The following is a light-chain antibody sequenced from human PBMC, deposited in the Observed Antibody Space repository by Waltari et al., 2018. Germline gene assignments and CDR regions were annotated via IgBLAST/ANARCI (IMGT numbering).Light chain of an antibody. V-gene: IGKV1-16*02. Sequence: DIQMTQSPSSLSASVGHKVTITCRASQGITDHLAWFQLKPGKAPKSLIYAASRLQSGVPSKFSGSGSWTDFTLTINSLQPEDFATYYCQQYWSYPITFAQGTRLEIE. J-gene: IGKJ5*01. CDR2: AAS. CDR1: QGITDH. CDR3: QQYWSYPIT.